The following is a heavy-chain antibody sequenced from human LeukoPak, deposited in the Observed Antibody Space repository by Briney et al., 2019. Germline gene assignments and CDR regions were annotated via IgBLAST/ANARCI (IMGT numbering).Heavy chain of an antibody. CDR3: ARDSGYGGYLHYYFDY. CDR2: IYYSGST. CDR1: GGSISSYY. D-gene: IGHD5-12*01. J-gene: IGHJ4*02. V-gene: IGHV4-59*01. Sequence: PSETLSLTCTVSGGSISSYYWSWIRQPPGKGLEWIGYIYYSGSTNYNPSLKSRVTISVDTSKNQFSLKLSSVTAADTAVYYCARDSGYGGYLHYYFDYWGQGTLVTVSS.